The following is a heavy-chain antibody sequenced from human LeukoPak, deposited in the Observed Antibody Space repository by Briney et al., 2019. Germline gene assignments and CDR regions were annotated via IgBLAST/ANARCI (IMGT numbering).Heavy chain of an antibody. CDR3: ARVDSGWYYSYRAYYYYGMDV. CDR2: IWYDGSNK. V-gene: IGHV3-33*01. Sequence: HPGGSLRLSCAASGFTFSSYGMHWVRQAPGKGLEWVAVIWYDGSNKYYADSVKGRFTISRDNSKNTLYLQMNSLRAEDTAVYYCARVDSGWYYSYRAYYYYGMDVWGQGTTVTVSS. CDR1: GFTFSSYG. J-gene: IGHJ6*02. D-gene: IGHD6-19*01.